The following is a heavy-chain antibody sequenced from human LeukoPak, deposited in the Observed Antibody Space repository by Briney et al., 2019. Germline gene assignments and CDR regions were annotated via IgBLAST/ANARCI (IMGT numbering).Heavy chain of an antibody. J-gene: IGHJ4*02. CDR3: ARVLYDSSGYYLNYFDY. D-gene: IGHD3-22*01. CDR1: GFTFSSYE. CDR2: ISSSDSTT. Sequence: GGSLRLSCAASGFTFSSYEMNWVRQAPGKGLEWVSYISSSDSTTYYADSVKGRFTISRDNAMNSLYLQINSLRVEDTAVYYCARVLYDSSGYYLNYFDYWGQGTLVTVSS. V-gene: IGHV3-48*03.